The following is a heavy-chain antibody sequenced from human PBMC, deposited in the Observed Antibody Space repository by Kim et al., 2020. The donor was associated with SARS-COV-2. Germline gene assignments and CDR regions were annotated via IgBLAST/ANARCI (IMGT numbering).Heavy chain of an antibody. CDR3: AREPGSWYMGLHYYYYGMDV. V-gene: IGHV4-34*01. D-gene: IGHD6-13*01. Sequence: RVTISVDTSKNQFSLKLSSVTAADTAVYYCAREPGSWYMGLHYYYYGMDVWGQGTTVTVSS. J-gene: IGHJ6*02.